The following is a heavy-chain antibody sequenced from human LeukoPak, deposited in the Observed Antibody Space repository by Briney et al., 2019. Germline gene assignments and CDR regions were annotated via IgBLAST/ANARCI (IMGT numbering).Heavy chain of an antibody. V-gene: IGHV4-59*01. CDR3: ARDRPGESSLDY. CDR1: GGSISPDY. J-gene: IGHJ4*02. CDR2: TYYTGTT. Sequence: SETLSLTCTVSGGSISPDYWSWMRQPPGKGLEWIGYTYYTGTTNYNPSLKSRVTISVETSKNQFSLNLGSVTAADTAVYYCARDRPGESSLDYWGQGILVTVSS. D-gene: IGHD3-10*01.